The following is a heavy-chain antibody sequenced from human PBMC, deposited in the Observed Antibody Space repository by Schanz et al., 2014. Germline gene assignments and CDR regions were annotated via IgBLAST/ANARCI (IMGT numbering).Heavy chain of an antibody. CDR3: AREVGLYDRGWFDP. D-gene: IGHD3-22*01. Sequence: QVQLVQSGAEVKKPGSSMKVSCKASGYTFTSDSMHWVRQAPGQGLEWMGWINVGNGNMKYSQKFQGRVTITADKSSDTAYMELSSLRSEDTAVYYCAREVGLYDRGWFDPWGQGTLVTVSS. CDR2: INVGNGNM. CDR1: GYTFTSDS. J-gene: IGHJ5*02. V-gene: IGHV1-3*01.